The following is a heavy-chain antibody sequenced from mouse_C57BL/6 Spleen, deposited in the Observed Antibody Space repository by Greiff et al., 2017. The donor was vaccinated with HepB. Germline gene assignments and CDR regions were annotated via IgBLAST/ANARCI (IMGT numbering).Heavy chain of an antibody. D-gene: IGHD2-2*01. J-gene: IGHJ3*01. Sequence: QVQLKQSGAELVRPGASVTLSCKASGYTFTDYEMHWVKQTPVHGLEWIGAIDPETGGTAYNQKFKGKAILTADKSSSTAYMELRSLTSEDSAVYYWTRSGIYYGYHAFAYWGQGTLVTVSA. CDR2: IDPETGGT. CDR1: GYTFTDYE. CDR3: TRSGIYYGYHAFAY. V-gene: IGHV1-15*01.